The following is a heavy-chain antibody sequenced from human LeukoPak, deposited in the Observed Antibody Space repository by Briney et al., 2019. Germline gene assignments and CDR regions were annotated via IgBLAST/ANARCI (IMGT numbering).Heavy chain of an antibody. D-gene: IGHD2-15*01. J-gene: IGHJ4*02. CDR3: ARDWGKQQVVADS. CDR1: GYTFSNYG. CDR2: ISGHNGDP. Sequence: GASVKVSCKASGYTFSNYGVSWLRQAPGQGPEWMGWISGHNGDPNYAQKFQDRVAMTTDTSTNTAYMELRSLRSDDTAVYYCARDWGKQQVVADSWGQGTLVIVSS. V-gene: IGHV1-18*01.